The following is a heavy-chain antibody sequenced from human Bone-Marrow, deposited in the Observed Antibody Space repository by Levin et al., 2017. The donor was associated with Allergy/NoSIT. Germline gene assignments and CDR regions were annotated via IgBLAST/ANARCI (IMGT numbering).Heavy chain of an antibody. V-gene: IGHV4-61*01. CDR3: ARSGPYYDFDRYFDI. CDR2: IYYSGST. D-gene: IGHD3-3*01. J-gene: IGHJ3*02. CDR1: GGSVSSGSYY. Sequence: SETLSLTCTVSGGSVSSGSYYWSWIRQPPGKGLEWIGYIYYSGSTNYNPSLKSRVTISVDTSKNQFSLKLSSVTAADTAVYYCARSGPYYDFDRYFDIWGQGTMVTVSS.